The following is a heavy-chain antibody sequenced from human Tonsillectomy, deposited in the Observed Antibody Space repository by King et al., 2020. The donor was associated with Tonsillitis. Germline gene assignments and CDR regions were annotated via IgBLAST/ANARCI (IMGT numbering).Heavy chain of an antibody. CDR2: ISAYNGNT. Sequence: QLVQSGAEVKKPGASVKVSCKASGYTFTSYGISWVRQAPGQGLEWMGWISAYNGNTNYAQKLQGRVTMTTDTSTSTAYMELRSLRSDDTAVYYWARDCSRSWYLFDYAMGAYCYYYMDVWGKGTTVTVSS. CDR1: GYTFTSYG. V-gene: IGHV1-18*01. D-gene: IGHD6-13*01. CDR3: ARDCSRSWYLFDYAMGAYCYYYMDV. J-gene: IGHJ6*03.